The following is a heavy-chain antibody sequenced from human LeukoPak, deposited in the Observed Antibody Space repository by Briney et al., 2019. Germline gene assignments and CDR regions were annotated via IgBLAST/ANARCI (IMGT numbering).Heavy chain of an antibody. CDR3: ARGPKFGV. Sequence: SETLSLTCTVSGGSISSGDYYWSWIRQPPGKGLEWIGEINHSGSTNYNPSLKSRVTISVDTSKNQFSLKLSSVTAADTAVYYCARGPKFGVWGQGTLVTVSS. CDR2: INHSGST. D-gene: IGHD3-3*01. V-gene: IGHV4-39*07. J-gene: IGHJ4*02. CDR1: GGSISSGDYY.